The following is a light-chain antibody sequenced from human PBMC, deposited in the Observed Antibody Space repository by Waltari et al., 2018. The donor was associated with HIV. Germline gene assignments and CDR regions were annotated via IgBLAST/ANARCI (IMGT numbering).Light chain of an antibody. V-gene: IGKV3-20*01. CDR1: QSVSSTY. CDR3: QQYGSSWT. Sequence: DTALTPPPVTLSLSPAESATLSCRASQSVSSTYSAWYQQKPGQAPRLLIYSASSRATGIPDRFSGSGSGTDFTLTISRLEPEDFAVYYCQQYGSSWTFGQGTKVESK. J-gene: IGKJ1*01. CDR2: SAS.